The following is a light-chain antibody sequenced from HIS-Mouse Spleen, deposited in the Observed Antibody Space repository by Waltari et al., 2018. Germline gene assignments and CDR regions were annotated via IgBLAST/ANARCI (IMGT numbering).Light chain of an antibody. CDR3: SSYAGSNNFVV. CDR2: EVS. V-gene: IGLV2-8*01. CDR1: SSDVGGDNY. J-gene: IGLJ2*01. Sequence: QSALTPPPSASGSPGQSVTISCTGTSSDVGGDNYVSWYQQHPGKAPQLMIYEVSKRPSGVPDRFSGSKSGNTASLTVSGLQAEDEADYYCSSYAGSNNFVVFGGGTKLTVL.